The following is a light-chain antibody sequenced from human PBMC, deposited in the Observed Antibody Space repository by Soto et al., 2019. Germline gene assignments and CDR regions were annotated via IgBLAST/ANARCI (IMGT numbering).Light chain of an antibody. Sequence: EIGLTQSPGTLSLSPGERATLSCRASQSVSSSYLAWYQQKPGQAPRLLIYGASSRATGIPYRFSGSGSGTDFTLTISSLEPEDFAAYYCQQYGSSPWTFGQGTKVEIK. V-gene: IGKV3-20*01. CDR3: QQYGSSPWT. J-gene: IGKJ1*01. CDR1: QSVSSSY. CDR2: GAS.